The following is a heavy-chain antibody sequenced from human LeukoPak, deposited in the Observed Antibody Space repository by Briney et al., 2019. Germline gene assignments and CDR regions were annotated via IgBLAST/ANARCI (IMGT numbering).Heavy chain of an antibody. CDR1: GFTFSGSA. V-gene: IGHV3-73*01. J-gene: IGHJ4*02. CDR2: IRSKANNYAT. Sequence: PGGSLRLSCAASGFTFSGSAMHWVRQASGKGLGWVGHIRSKANNYATAYAASVTGRFTISRDDSKNTTYLQMNSLKTEDTAVYYCTRYYFDSSTYNYEAYWGQGTLVTVSS. CDR3: TRYYFDSSTYNYEAY. D-gene: IGHD3-22*01.